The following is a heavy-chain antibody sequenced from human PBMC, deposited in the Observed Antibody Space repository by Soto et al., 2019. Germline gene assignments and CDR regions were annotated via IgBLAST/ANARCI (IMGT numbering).Heavy chain of an antibody. Sequence: KPSETLSLTCTVSGGSISSGDYYWSWIRQHPGKGLEWIGCIYYSGSTHYSSSLKSRVTMSIDTSKNQFPLKLTSVTAADTAVYYCARLSSIDSSGYYLDYWGQGTLVTGS. CDR1: GGSISSGDYY. D-gene: IGHD3-22*01. CDR3: ARLSSIDSSGYYLDY. J-gene: IGHJ4*02. V-gene: IGHV4-31*03. CDR2: IYYSGST.